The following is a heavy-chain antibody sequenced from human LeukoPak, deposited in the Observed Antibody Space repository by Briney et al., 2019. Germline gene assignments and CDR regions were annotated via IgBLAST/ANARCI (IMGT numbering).Heavy chain of an antibody. Sequence: SETLSLTGTVSDYSISTGYYWGWIRPPPGNGRGWVGSVYIYGITCYNPSPKLRGHITLDMAKNQFSLKLSSVTAADTAMYYCARSYESSGYCSPFDYWGQGTPVTVSS. CDR2: VYIYGIT. V-gene: IGHV4-38-2*02. CDR3: ARSYESSGYCSPFDY. J-gene: IGHJ4*02. CDR1: DYSISTGYY. D-gene: IGHD3-22*01.